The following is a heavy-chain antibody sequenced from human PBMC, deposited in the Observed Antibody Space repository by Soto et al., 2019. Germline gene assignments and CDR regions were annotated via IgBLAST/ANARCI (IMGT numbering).Heavy chain of an antibody. D-gene: IGHD3-22*01. J-gene: IGHJ1*01. CDR1: GGSISSGDYY. V-gene: IGHV4-31*03. CDR3: ARGWDYYDSSGYRAEYFQH. Sequence: SETLSLTCPVSGGSISSGDYYWSWIRQHPGKELKWIGYIYYSGSTYYNPSLKSRVTISVDTSKNQLSLKLSSVTAADTAVYYCARGWDYYDSSGYRAEYFQHWGQGTLVTVS. CDR2: IYYSGST.